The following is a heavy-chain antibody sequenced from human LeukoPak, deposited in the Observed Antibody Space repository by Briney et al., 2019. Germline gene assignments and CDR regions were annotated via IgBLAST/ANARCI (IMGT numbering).Heavy chain of an antibody. CDR2: INPNTGGT. V-gene: IGHV1-2*02. J-gene: IGHJ4*02. Sequence: ASVKVSCKASGYTFTGYYVHWVRQAPGQGLEWMGWINPNTGGTNYAQDFQGRVTMTRDTSISTAYMELSRLRSDDTAVYYCARLQADYWGQGTLVTVSS. CDR1: GYTFTGYY. CDR3: ARLQADY.